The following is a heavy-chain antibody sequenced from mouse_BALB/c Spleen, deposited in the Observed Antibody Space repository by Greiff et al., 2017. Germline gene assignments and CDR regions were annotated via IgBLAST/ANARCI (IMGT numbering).Heavy chain of an antibody. CDR3: ARWGYGNSFYAMDY. Sequence: VQLQQSGPELVKPGASVKISCKASGYSFTGYYMHWVKQSHVKSLEWIGRINPYNGATSYNQNFKDKASLTVDKSSSTAYMELHSLTSEDSAVYYCARWGYGNSFYAMDYWGQGTSVTVSS. V-gene: IGHV1-31*01. CDR1: GYSFTGYY. CDR2: INPYNGAT. J-gene: IGHJ4*01. D-gene: IGHD2-10*02.